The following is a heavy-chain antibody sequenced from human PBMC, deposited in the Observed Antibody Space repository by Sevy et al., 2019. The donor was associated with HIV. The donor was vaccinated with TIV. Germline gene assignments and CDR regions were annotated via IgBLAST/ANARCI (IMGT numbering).Heavy chain of an antibody. J-gene: IGHJ4*02. CDR3: ARGGGYCGGDCYSIVY. CDR2: IWYDGTIK. D-gene: IGHD2-21*02. Sequence: GGSLRLSCAASGFTFSSYVMHWVRQAPGKGLEWVALIWYDGTIKYYADSVKGRFTISRDNSKDTLFLQMNSLTPEDTAVYYCARGGGYCGGDCYSIVYWGQGALVTDSS. V-gene: IGHV3-33*08. CDR1: GFTFSSYV.